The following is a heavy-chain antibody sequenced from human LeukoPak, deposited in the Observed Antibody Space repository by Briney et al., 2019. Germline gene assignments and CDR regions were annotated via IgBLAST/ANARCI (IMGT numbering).Heavy chain of an antibody. D-gene: IGHD3-22*01. J-gene: IGHJ6*03. CDR2: ISDGGDTT. CDR3: AKDSSSYDWGYMDV. V-gene: IGHV3-23*01. CDR1: GFTFSNNG. Sequence: PGGSLRLSCAASGFTFSNNGMTWVRQAPGKGMEWVTGISDGGDTTYDAGSVKGRFTVSRDNSKNILYLQMNSLRAEDTAVYYCAKDSSSYDWGYMDVWGKGTTVTISS.